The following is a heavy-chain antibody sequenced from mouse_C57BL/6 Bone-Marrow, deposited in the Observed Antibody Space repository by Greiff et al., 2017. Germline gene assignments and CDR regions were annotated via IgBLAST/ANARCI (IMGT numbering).Heavy chain of an antibody. Sequence: VQLQQSGAELVRPGASVTLSCKASGYTFTDYEMHWVKQTPVHGLEWIGAIDPETGGTAYNQKFKGKATITADTSSNTAYLQLSSLTSEDTAVYYCALITTTAMDYWGQGTSVTVSS. CDR2: IDPETGGT. V-gene: IGHV1-15*01. J-gene: IGHJ4*01. D-gene: IGHD1-1*01. CDR1: GYTFTDYE. CDR3: ALITTTAMDY.